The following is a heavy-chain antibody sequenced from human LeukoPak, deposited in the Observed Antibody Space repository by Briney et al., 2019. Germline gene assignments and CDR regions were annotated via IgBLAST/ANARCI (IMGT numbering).Heavy chain of an antibody. CDR2: IYSGGST. Sequence: GGSLRLSCAASGFTVSSKYMNWVRQGPGKGLEWVSVIYSGGSTKYADSVKGRFTISRDNSKNTLYLQMNSLRADDTAVYYCIYGYTFDFWGQGTLVTVSS. J-gene: IGHJ4*02. V-gene: IGHV3-53*01. CDR3: IYGYTFDF. CDR1: GFTVSSKY. D-gene: IGHD5-18*01.